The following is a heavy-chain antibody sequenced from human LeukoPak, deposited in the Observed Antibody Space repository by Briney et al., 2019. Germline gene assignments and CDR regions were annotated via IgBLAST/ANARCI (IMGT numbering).Heavy chain of an antibody. CDR2: IGTAGDT. CDR1: GFTFSNYD. J-gene: IGHJ4*02. D-gene: IGHD6-13*01. Sequence: PGGSLRLSCAASGFTFSNYDMHWVRQATGKGLEWVSAIGTAGDTYYPGSVKGRFTISRENAKSSLYLQMNSLRAGDTAVYYCAKEAGYLIAAAALDYWGQGTLVTVSS. CDR3: AKEAGYLIAAAALDY. V-gene: IGHV3-13*01.